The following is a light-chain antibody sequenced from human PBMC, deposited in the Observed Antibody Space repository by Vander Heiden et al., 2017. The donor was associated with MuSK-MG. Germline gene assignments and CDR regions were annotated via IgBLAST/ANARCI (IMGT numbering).Light chain of an antibody. CDR3: CSFITTTIHYV. V-gene: IGLV2-14*03. J-gene: IGLJ1*01. CDR1: SSDVGGYNY. Sequence: QSALTQPASVSGSPGQSITISCTGTSSDVGGYNYVSWYQHHPGKAPKLLIYDVNYRPSGVSNRFSGSKSGNTASLTISGLQAEDDAEYFCCSFITTTIHYVFGTGTKVTVL. CDR2: DVN.